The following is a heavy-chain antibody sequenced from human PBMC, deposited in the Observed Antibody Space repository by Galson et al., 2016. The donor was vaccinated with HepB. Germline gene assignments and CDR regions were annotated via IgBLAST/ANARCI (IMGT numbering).Heavy chain of an antibody. D-gene: IGHD6-19*01. CDR2: IDGPTPNT. CDR1: GFTFRHYA. CDR3: TTWLSHHFDY. V-gene: IGHV3-23*01. Sequence: LRLSCAASGFTFRHYALSWVRRAPGKGLEWVSHIDGPTPNTHYADSVRGRFSIYRDNSRDTLYLQMDSQTAEDSAIYYCTTWLSHHFDYWGQGTRVTVPS. J-gene: IGHJ4*02.